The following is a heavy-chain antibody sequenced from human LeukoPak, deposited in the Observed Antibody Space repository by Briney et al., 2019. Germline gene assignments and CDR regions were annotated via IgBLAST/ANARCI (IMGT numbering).Heavy chain of an antibody. D-gene: IGHD4-17*01. CDR2: IYSGGST. CDR1: GFTVSSNY. J-gene: IGHJ4*02. Sequence: PGGSLRLSCAASGFTVSSNYMSWVRQALGKGLEWVSIIYSGGSTYYADSVKGRFTISRDNSKNTLYLQMNSLRAEDTAVYYCARGERYGDRDFDYWGQGTLVTVSS. V-gene: IGHV3-53*01. CDR3: ARGERYGDRDFDY.